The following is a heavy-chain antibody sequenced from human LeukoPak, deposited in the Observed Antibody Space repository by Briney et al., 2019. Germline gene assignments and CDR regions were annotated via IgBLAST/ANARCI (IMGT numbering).Heavy chain of an antibody. J-gene: IGHJ6*02. CDR1: GGSISSYY. CDR3: ARSRRAVAPIAYYYGMDV. V-gene: IGHV4-59*01. Sequence: SETLSLTCTVSGGSISSYYWSWIRQPPGKGLEWIGYIYYSGSTNYNPSLKSRVTISVDTSKNQFSLKLSSVTAADTAVYYCARSRRAVAPIAYYYGMDVWGQGTTVTVSS. D-gene: IGHD6-19*01. CDR2: IYYSGST.